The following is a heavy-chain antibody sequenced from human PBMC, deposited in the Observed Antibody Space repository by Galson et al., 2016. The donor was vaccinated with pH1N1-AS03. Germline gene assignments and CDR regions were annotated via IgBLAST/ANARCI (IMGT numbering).Heavy chain of an antibody. CDR1: GFTFSMYS. D-gene: IGHD6-19*01. J-gene: IGHJ6*02. Sequence: SLRLSCAASGFTFSMYSMYWVRQAPGKGLEYVGSISNSGGTTCYADSLEGRFTISRDNSKSTLSLQMSSLRIEDTALYYCVRSPVAGYYYFAMDVWGQGTTVTVSS. CDR3: VRSPVAGYYYFAMDV. V-gene: IGHV3-64D*06. CDR2: ISNSGGTT.